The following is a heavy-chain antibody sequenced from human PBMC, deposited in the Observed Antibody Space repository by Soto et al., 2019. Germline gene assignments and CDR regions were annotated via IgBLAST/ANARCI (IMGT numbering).Heavy chain of an antibody. CDR2: INSDGSST. Sequence: GGSLRLSCAASGFTFSSYWMHWVRQAPGKGLVWVSRINSDGSSTSYADSVKGRFTISRDNAKNTLYLQMNSLRAEDTAVYYCARGRGIYCSSTSCYAVDAGYYYMDVWGKGTTVTISS. V-gene: IGHV3-74*01. CDR1: GFTFSSYW. D-gene: IGHD2-2*01. CDR3: ARGRGIYCSSTSCYAVDAGYYYMDV. J-gene: IGHJ6*03.